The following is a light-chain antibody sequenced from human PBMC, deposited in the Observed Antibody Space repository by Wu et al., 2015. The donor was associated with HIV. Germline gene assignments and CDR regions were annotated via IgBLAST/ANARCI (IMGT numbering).Light chain of an antibody. V-gene: IGKV3-20*01. CDR1: QSVSSNY. Sequence: DIVLTQSPATLSLSPGKRATLSCRASQSVSSNYLAWYQQKPGQAPRLLTYGASSRATDIPDRFSGSGSGTDFTLSISRLEPEDLAVYYCQQYSSSPWTFGQGTKVEIK. CDR2: GAS. CDR3: QQYSSSPWT. J-gene: IGKJ1*01.